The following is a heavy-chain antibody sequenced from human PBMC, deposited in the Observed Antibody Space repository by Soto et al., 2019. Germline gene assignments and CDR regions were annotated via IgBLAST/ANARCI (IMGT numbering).Heavy chain of an antibody. J-gene: IGHJ3*02. V-gene: IGHV3-21*01. D-gene: IGHD6-6*01. Sequence: GGSLRLSCAASGFTFSSYSMNWVRQAPGKGLEWVSSISSSSSYIYYADSVKGRFTISRDNAKNSLYLQMNSLRAEDTAVYYCARVLEGAEQLVGADAFDIWGQGTMVTVSS. CDR1: GFTFSSYS. CDR3: ARVLEGAEQLVGADAFDI. CDR2: ISSSSSYI.